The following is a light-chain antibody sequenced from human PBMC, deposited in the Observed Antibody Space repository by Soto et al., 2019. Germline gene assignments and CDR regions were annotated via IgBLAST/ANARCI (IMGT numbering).Light chain of an antibody. J-gene: IGLJ1*01. V-gene: IGLV1-40*01. Sequence: QSVLTQPPSVSGAPGQRVTIACTRSISNIGAAYSVHWYQQLPGTAPRLLIFGDTSRPSGVPDRFSASESGTSASLVITGLQAEDEADYYCQSYESSRGGYVFGTGTKVTVL. CDR3: QSYESSRGGYV. CDR1: ISNIGAAYS. CDR2: GDT.